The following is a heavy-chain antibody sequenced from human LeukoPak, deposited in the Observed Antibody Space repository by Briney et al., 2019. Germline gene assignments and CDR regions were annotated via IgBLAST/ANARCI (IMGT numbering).Heavy chain of an antibody. V-gene: IGHV4-34*01. Sequence: SETLSLTCAVYGGSFSGYYWSWIRQPPGKGLEWIGEINHSGSTNYNPSLKSRVTISVDTSKNQFSLKLSSVTAADTAVYYCASRDVDTAMVDYWGQGTLVTVSS. CDR1: GGSFSGYY. D-gene: IGHD5-18*01. CDR2: INHSGST. J-gene: IGHJ4*02. CDR3: ASRDVDTAMVDY.